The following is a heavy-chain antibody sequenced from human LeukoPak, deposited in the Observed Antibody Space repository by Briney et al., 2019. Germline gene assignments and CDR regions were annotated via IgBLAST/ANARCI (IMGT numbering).Heavy chain of an antibody. CDR1: GFTFSSYR. Sequence: GGSLRLSCAAPGFTFSSYRMNWVRQAPGKGLEWVSSISSSSSYIYYADSVKGRFTISRDNAKNSLYLQMNSLRAEDTAVYYCARDRHVLRFLEWLFSFDYWGQGTLVTVSS. CDR3: ARDRHVLRFLEWLFSFDY. D-gene: IGHD3-3*01. V-gene: IGHV3-21*01. CDR2: ISSSSSYI. J-gene: IGHJ4*02.